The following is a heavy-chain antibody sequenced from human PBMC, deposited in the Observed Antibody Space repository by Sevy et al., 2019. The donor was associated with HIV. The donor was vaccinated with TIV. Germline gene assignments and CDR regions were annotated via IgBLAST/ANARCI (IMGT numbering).Heavy chain of an antibody. CDR3: AKDRMVATIFYAFDI. CDR2: ISWDGGST. D-gene: IGHD5-12*01. CDR1: GFTFDDYA. Sequence: GGSLRLSCAASGFTFDDYAMHWVRQAPGKGLEWVSLISWDGGSTYYADSVKCRFTISRDNSKNSLYLQMNSLRAEDTALYYCAKDRMVATIFYAFDIWGQGTMVTVSS. J-gene: IGHJ3*02. V-gene: IGHV3-43D*03.